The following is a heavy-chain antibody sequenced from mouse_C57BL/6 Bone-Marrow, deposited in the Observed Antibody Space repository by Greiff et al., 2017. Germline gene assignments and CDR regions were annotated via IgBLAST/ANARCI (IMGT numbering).Heavy chain of an antibody. CDR3: ARVNDAMDY. J-gene: IGHJ4*01. Sequence: DVKLVESGGGLVKPGGSLKLSCAASGFTFSSYAMSWVRQTPEKRLEWVATISDGGSYTYYPDNVKVRFTISRDNAKNNLYLQMSHLKSEDTAMYYCARVNDAMDYWGQGTSVTVSS. V-gene: IGHV5-4*03. CDR2: ISDGGSYT. CDR1: GFTFSSYA.